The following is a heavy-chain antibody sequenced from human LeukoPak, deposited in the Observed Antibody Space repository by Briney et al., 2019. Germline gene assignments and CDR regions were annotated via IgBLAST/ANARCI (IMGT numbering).Heavy chain of an antibody. D-gene: IGHD1-26*01. Sequence: SETLSLTCTVSGGSLSNYYWSWIRLPPGKGLEWIGYIYYSGSTNYNPSLKSRVTISVDTFKNQFSLKLSSVTAADMAVYYCARSGTVGAMPVWGQGTLVTVSS. CDR2: IYYSGST. CDR1: GGSLSNYY. J-gene: IGHJ4*02. V-gene: IGHV4-59*08. CDR3: ARSGTVGAMPV.